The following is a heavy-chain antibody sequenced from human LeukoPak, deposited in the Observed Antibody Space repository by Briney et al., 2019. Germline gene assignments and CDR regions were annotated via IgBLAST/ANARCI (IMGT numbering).Heavy chain of an antibody. D-gene: IGHD2-2*02. CDR1: GGTFSSYA. J-gene: IGHJ6*03. V-gene: IGHV1-69*13. Sequence: SVKVSCKASGGTFSSYAISWVRQAPGQGLEWMGGIIPIYGTANYAQKFQGRVTITADESTSTAYMELSSLRSEDTAVYYCARTSYCSSTSCYTGNYYYYYYMDVWGKGTTVTVSS. CDR3: ARTSYCSSTSCYTGNYYYYYYMDV. CDR2: IIPIYGTA.